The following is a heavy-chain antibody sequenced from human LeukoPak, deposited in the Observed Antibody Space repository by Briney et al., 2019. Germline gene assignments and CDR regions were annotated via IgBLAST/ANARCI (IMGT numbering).Heavy chain of an antibody. J-gene: IGHJ4*02. CDR1: GFTFENYW. D-gene: IGHD5-18*01. V-gene: IGHV3-7*01. CDR3: ARWAGVTDY. CDR2: IKQDGSVE. Sequence: GGSLRLSCAASGFTFENYWMSWVRQAQGKGPEWVANIKQDGSVEHYLDSVKGRFTITRDNAKNSLILQMNSLRAEDTAVYYCARWAGVTDYWGQGTLVTVSS.